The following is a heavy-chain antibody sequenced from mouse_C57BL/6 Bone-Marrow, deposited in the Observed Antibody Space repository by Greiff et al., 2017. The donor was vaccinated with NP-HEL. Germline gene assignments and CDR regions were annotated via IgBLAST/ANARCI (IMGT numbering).Heavy chain of an antibody. V-gene: IGHV14-1*01. CDR3: TAYYYGSSYGYFGG. J-gene: IGHJ1*03. D-gene: IGHD1-1*01. CDR2: IDPEDGDT. Sequence: VQLQQSGAELVRPGASVKLSCTASGFNFKDYCMHWVKQRPEQGLEWIGRIDPEDGDTEYAAKFQGKATMTADTSSNTAYLQLSSLTSEDTAVYYCTAYYYGSSYGYFGGWGTGPTVTV. CDR1: GFNFKDYC.